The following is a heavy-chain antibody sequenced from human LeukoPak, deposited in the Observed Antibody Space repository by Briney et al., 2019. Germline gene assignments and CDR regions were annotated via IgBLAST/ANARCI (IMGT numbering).Heavy chain of an antibody. CDR1: GYTFTSYG. Sequence: ASVKVSCKASGYTFTSYGISWVRQAPGQGLEWMGWISAYNGNTNYAQKLQGRVTMTTDTSTSTAYMELRSLRPDDTAVYYCAKDANLRRVVVGFLDYWGQGTLVTVSP. V-gene: IGHV1-18*01. CDR2: ISAYNGNT. J-gene: IGHJ4*02. CDR3: AKDANLRRVVVGFLDY. D-gene: IGHD3-22*01.